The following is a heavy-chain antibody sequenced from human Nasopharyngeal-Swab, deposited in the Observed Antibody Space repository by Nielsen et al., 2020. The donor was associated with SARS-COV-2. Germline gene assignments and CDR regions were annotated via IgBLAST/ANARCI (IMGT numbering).Heavy chain of an antibody. CDR3: HLSSGYDGYINY. D-gene: IGHD3-22*01. J-gene: IGHJ4*02. CDR1: GFSVTSHG. Sequence: GGSLRLSCKASGFSVTSHGMHWVRQAPGKGLEWVAVIWYDGTNKFYADSVKGRFTISGDNSKNTLYLQMNSLRAEDTAMYYCHLSSGYDGYINYWGQGTLVTVSS. V-gene: IGHV3-33*01. CDR2: IWYDGTNK.